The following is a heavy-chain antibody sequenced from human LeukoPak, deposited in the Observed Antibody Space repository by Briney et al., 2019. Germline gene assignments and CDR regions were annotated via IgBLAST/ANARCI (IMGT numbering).Heavy chain of an antibody. J-gene: IGHJ4*02. CDR2: IYYSGST. CDR1: GGSISSYY. CDR3: ARERCSGGSCYLDY. Sequence: SETLSLTCTVSGGSISSYYWSWIRQPPGEGLEWIGYIYYSGSTNYNPSLESRVTISVDTSKNQFSLKLSSVTAADTAVYYCARERCSGGSCYLDYWGQGTLVTVSS. V-gene: IGHV4-59*01. D-gene: IGHD2-15*01.